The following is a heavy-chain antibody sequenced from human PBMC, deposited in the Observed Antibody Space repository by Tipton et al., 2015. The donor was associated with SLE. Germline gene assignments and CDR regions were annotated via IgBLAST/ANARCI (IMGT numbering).Heavy chain of an antibody. CDR2: IYYSGGT. Sequence: GLVKPSETLSLTCTFSGGSISSYYWSWIRQPPGKGLEWIGYIYYSGGTNYNPSLKSRVTISVDTSKNQFSLKLSSVTAADTAVYYCVRDDGAGPYYYGMDVWGQGP. CDR3: VRDDGAGPYYYGMDV. D-gene: IGHD1-26*01. J-gene: IGHJ6*02. CDR1: GGSISSYY. V-gene: IGHV4-59*12.